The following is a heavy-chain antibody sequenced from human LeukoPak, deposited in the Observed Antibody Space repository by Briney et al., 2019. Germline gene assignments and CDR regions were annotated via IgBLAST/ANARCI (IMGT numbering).Heavy chain of an antibody. J-gene: IGHJ4*02. Sequence: GGSLRLSCAASGFTFSSYAMSWVRQAPGKGLEWVLALSGSGGSTYYADSVKGRFTISRDNSKNTLYLQMNSLRAEDTAVYYCAKGLYCSGGSCYNYFDYWGQGTLVTVSS. CDR3: AKGLYCSGGSCYNYFDY. D-gene: IGHD2-15*01. CDR1: GFTFSSYA. CDR2: LSGSGGST. V-gene: IGHV3-23*01.